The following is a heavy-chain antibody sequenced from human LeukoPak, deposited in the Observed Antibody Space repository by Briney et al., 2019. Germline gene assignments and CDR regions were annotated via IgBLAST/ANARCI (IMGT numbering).Heavy chain of an antibody. CDR1: GFTFSSYW. V-gene: IGHV3-74*01. CDR2: INSGGSRT. D-gene: IGHD4-23*01. Sequence: PGGSLRLSCAASGFTFSSYWMHWVRQAPGKGLVWVSRINSGGSRTSYADSVKGRVTISRDNAKNTLYLQMNSLRAEDTAVYYCARDKDYGSNSIPGYWGQGTLVTVSS. CDR3: ARDKDYGSNSIPGY. J-gene: IGHJ4*02.